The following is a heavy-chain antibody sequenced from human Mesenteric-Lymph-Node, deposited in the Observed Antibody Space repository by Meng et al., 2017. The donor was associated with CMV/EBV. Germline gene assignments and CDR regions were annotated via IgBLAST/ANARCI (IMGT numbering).Heavy chain of an antibody. CDR2: IDPSDSYT. CDR1: GYTFTSYG. J-gene: IGHJ4*02. D-gene: IGHD1-26*01. Sequence: KASGYTFTSYGISWVRQMPGKGLEWMGRIDPSDSYTNYSPSFQGHVTISADKSISTAYLQWSSLKASDTAMYYCARHVRSGSYYYDYWGQGTLVTVSS. CDR3: ARHVRSGSYYYDY. V-gene: IGHV5-10-1*01.